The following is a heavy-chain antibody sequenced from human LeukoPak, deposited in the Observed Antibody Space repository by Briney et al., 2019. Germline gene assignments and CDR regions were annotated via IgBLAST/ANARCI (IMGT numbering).Heavy chain of an antibody. CDR3: ARNVPPRDRRGKWLSSLFFFDY. CDR1: GFTFSSYW. CDR2: IYSGGST. Sequence: GGSLRLSCAASGFTFSSYWMHWVRQAPGKGLEWVSVIYSGGSTYYADSVKGRFTISRDNSKNTLYLQMNSLRAEDTAVYYCARNVPPRDRRGKWLSSLFFFDYWGQGTLVTVSS. J-gene: IGHJ4*02. D-gene: IGHD3-22*01. V-gene: IGHV3-66*01.